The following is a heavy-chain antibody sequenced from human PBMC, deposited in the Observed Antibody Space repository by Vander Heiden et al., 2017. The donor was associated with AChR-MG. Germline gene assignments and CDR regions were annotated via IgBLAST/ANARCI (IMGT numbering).Heavy chain of an antibody. J-gene: IGHJ4*02. D-gene: IGHD2-15*01. CDR3: NTDPIVVGVAAIDY. Sequence: EVQLVASGGGLVKPGVSLRLSCAASGFTFSNAGMSWVRQAQGKGREEVGRIKSKTEGGTTDYAATVKGRLTISRDESKNTLYRQMNSLKTEDTAVYYCNTDPIVVGVAAIDYWGQGTLVTVS. CDR2: IKSKTEGGTT. CDR1: GFTFSNAG. V-gene: IGHV3-15*01.